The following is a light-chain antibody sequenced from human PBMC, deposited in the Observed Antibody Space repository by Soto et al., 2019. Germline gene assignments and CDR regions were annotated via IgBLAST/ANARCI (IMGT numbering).Light chain of an antibody. J-gene: IGKJ5*01. CDR3: QQYNNWPFIT. Sequence: EIVMTQSPATLSVSPGEGSTLSCRASQSVSSKLAWYQQKPGQAPRLLIYGASSRATGIPVRFSGSGSGTEFTLTISSLQSEDFAVYYCQQYNNWPFITFGQGTRLEIK. CDR2: GAS. V-gene: IGKV3-15*01. CDR1: QSVSSK.